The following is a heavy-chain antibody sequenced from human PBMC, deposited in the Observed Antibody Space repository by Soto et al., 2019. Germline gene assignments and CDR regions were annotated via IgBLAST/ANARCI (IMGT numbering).Heavy chain of an antibody. V-gene: IGHV3-30*03. CDR3: ARVTPYTTGCYYFDF. CDR1: EFTFTPYG. CDR2: ISYDGTNK. Sequence: GRSLRLSCAASEFTFTPYGIHCFLQAPGKVREWVAFISYDGTNKFYEDSVDGRFTISRDNYKNTLFLQMNSLRPEDTDVYYCARVTPYTTGCYYFDFWGHGSTVTVCS. D-gene: IGHD6-19*01. J-gene: IGHJ4*01.